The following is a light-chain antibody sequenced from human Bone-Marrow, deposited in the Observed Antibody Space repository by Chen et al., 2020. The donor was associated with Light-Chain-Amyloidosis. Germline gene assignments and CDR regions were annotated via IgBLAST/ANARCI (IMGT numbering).Light chain of an antibody. J-gene: IGLJ2*01. Sequence: SYELTQPPSVSVSPGQTARITCSGDALPTKYAYWYQQKPGQAPVLVIHRDTERPSGISERFSGSSSGTTATLTISGVQAEDEDAYHCQSADSSGTYEVIFGGGTKLTVL. CDR2: RDT. CDR3: QSADSSGTYEVI. CDR1: ALPTKY. V-gene: IGLV3-25*03.